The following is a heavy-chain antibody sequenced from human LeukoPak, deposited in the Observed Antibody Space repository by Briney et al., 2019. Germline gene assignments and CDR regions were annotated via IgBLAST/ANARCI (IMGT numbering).Heavy chain of an antibody. CDR3: ARSGRMGITGTIGAFDI. V-gene: IGHV3-21*01. Sequence: PGGSLRLSCAASGFTFSSYSMNWVRQAPGKGLEWVSSISSSSSYIYYADSVKGRFTISRDNAKNSLYLQMNSLRAEDTAVYYCARSGRMGITGTIGAFDIWGQGTMVTVSS. CDR2: ISSSSSYI. J-gene: IGHJ3*02. D-gene: IGHD1-7*01. CDR1: GFTFSSYS.